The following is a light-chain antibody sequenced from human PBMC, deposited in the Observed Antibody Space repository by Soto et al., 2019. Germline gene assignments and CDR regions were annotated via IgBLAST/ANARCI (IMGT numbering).Light chain of an antibody. CDR3: CSYAGSSTSVV. Sequence: QAVVTQPASVSGSPGQSITISCTGTSSDVGSYNLVSWYQQHPGKAPKLMIYEGSKRPSGVSNRFSGSKSGNTASLTISGLQAEDEADYYCCSYAGSSTSVVFGGGTKVTVL. CDR2: EGS. CDR1: SSDVGSYNL. V-gene: IGLV2-23*01. J-gene: IGLJ2*01.